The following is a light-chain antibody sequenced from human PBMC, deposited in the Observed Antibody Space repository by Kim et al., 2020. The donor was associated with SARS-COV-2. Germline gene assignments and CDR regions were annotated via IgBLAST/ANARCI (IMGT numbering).Light chain of an antibody. CDR3: QQYDNLPIT. J-gene: IGKJ5*01. CDR1: QDIDNY. V-gene: IGKV1-33*01. Sequence: DIQMTQSPSSLSASVGDRDTITCQASQDIDNYLNWYKQKPGKAPKLLIYDASNLETGVPSRFSGSGSGTDFTFTISSLQPEDIATYYCQQYDNLPITFGQGTRLEIK. CDR2: DAS.